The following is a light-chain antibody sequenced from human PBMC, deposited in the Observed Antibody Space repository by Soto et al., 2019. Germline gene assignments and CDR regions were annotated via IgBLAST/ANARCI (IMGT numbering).Light chain of an antibody. CDR3: QQYGSSPFT. CDR2: GAS. V-gene: IGKV3-20*01. Sequence: EIVLTQSPGTLSLSPGERATLSCRASQSVSSSYLGWYQQKPGQAHRLLIYGASSRATGIPARFSGSESGTDFTLTISSLEPEYFAVYYCQQYGSSPFTFGPGTKVDIK. J-gene: IGKJ3*01. CDR1: QSVSSSY.